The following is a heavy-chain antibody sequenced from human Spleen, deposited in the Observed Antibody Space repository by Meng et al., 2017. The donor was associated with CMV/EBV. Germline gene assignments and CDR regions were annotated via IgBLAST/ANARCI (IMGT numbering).Heavy chain of an antibody. CDR1: GFTFSSYG. CDR2: IRYDGGNK. V-gene: IGHV3-33*01. D-gene: IGHD2-2*01. Sequence: GESLKISCAASGFTFSSYGMHWVRQAPGKGLEWVAVIRYDGGNKYFADSVKGRFTISRDNSKNTVYLQMNSLRAEDTAVYYCVSCSSDNCYDFDYWGRGTLVTVSS. CDR3: VSCSSDNCYDFDY. J-gene: IGHJ4*02.